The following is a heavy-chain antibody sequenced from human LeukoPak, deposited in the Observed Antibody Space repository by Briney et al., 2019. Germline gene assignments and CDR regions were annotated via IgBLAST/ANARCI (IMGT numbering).Heavy chain of an antibody. CDR1: GFTFSNAW. Sequence: GGSLRLSCAASGFTFSNAWMSWLRQPPGKGLEWVSTINANSGTTSYAASVRGRFTISRDNSRNTLYLQVNTLRAEDTAVYYCAKPISGGLAVTADWFDPWGQGTLVVVSS. V-gene: IGHV3-23*01. CDR3: AKPISGGLAVTADWFDP. D-gene: IGHD6-19*01. J-gene: IGHJ5*01. CDR2: INANSGTT.